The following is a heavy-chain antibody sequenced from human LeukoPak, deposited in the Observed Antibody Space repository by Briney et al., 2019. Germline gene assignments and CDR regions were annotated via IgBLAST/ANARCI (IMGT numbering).Heavy chain of an antibody. CDR2: ISAYNGNT. CDR1: GYTFTSYG. Sequence: GASVKVSCKASGYTFTSYGISWVRQAPGQGLEWMGWISAYNGNTNYAQKLQGRVTMTTDTSTSTAYMELRSLRPDDTAVYYCARDGYCSGGSCYSPDYWGQGTLVTVSS. CDR3: ARDGYCSGGSCYSPDY. J-gene: IGHJ4*02. V-gene: IGHV1-18*01. D-gene: IGHD2-15*01.